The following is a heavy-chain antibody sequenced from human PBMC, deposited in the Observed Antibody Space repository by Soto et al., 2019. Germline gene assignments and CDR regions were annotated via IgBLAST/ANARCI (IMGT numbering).Heavy chain of an antibody. V-gene: IGHV1-69*06. D-gene: IGHD6-19*01. CDR2: IIPIFGTA. J-gene: IGHJ1*01. CDR1: GGTFSSYA. CDR3: AGAYSGYSSGPEYFQH. Sequence: SVKVSCKASGGTFSSYAISWVRQAPGQGLEWMGGIIPIFGTANYAQRFQGRVTITADKSTSTAYMELSSLRSEDTAVYYCAGAYSGYSSGPEYFQHWGQGTLVTVSS.